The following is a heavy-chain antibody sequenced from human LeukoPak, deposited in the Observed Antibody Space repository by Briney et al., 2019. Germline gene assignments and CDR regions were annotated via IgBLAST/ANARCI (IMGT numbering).Heavy chain of an antibody. CDR3: ARVWESLRIDY. Sequence: PGGSLRLSCAASRFTFSSYSMNWLRQAPGKGLEWVSSISSSSSYIYYADSVKGRFTISRDNAKNSLYLQMNSLRAEDTAVYYCARVWESLRIDYWGQGTLVTVSS. V-gene: IGHV3-21*01. D-gene: IGHD1-26*01. CDR2: ISSSSSYI. CDR1: RFTFSSYS. J-gene: IGHJ4*02.